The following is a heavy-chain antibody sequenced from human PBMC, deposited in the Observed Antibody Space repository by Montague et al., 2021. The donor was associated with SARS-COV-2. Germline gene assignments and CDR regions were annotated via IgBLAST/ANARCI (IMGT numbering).Heavy chain of an antibody. CDR2: IYHSGST. D-gene: IGHD1-26*01. CDR3: ARVKWELSVGNVFDI. CDR1: GGSISSSSYY. Sequence: SETLSLTCTVSGGSISSSSYYWAWIRQPPGKGLEWIGSIYHSGSTFYNPSLKSRVSMSVESSKNQFFRKLRRVAAADTAMYYCARVKWELSVGNVFDIWGQGTMVTVSS. J-gene: IGHJ3*02. V-gene: IGHV4-39*01.